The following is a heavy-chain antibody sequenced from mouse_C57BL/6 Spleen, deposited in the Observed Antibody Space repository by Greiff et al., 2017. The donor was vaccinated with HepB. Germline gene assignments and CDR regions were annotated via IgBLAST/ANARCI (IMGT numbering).Heavy chain of an antibody. CDR2: IRSKSNNYAT. V-gene: IGHV10-1*01. CDR3: VRHGTGKGGYYFDY. Sequence: EVQLQESGGGLVQPKGSLKLSCAASGFSFNTYAMNWVRQAPGKGLEWVARIRSKSNNYATYYADSVKDRFTISRDDSESMLYLQMNNLKTEDTAMYYCVRHGTGKGGYYFDYWGQGTTLTVSS. J-gene: IGHJ2*01. CDR1: GFSFNTYA. D-gene: IGHD4-1*01.